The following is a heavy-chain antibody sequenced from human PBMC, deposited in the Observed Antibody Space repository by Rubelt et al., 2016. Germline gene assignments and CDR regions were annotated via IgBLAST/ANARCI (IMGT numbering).Heavy chain of an antibody. Sequence: QVQLQESGPGLVKPSETLSLTCTVSGGSIIPYCWSWIRQPPGKGLEWIGYILYTGTTDYNPSLKDRVTISVDTSKSQFSLRLTSVTAADTAVYYCATTKVGTVYVPNWGQGTLVTVSS. CDR1: GGSIIPYC. V-gene: IGHV4-59*08. CDR2: ILYTGTT. J-gene: IGHJ4*02. CDR3: ATTKVGTVYVPN. D-gene: IGHD1-26*01.